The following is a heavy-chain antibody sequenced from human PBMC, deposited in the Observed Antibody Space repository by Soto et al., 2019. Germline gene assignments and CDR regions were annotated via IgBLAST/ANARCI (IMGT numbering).Heavy chain of an antibody. CDR3: AKKTGIVVVPAAMRKDV. CDR2: ISGSGGST. CDR1: GFTFSSYA. V-gene: IGHV3-23*01. J-gene: IGHJ6*02. Sequence: EVQLLESGGGLVQPGGSLRLSCAASGFTFSSYAMSWVRQAPGKGLEWVSAISGSGGSTYYADSVKGRFTISRDNSKNTLYLQMNSRRAEDTAVYYCAKKTGIVVVPAAMRKDVWGQGTTVTVSS. D-gene: IGHD2-2*01.